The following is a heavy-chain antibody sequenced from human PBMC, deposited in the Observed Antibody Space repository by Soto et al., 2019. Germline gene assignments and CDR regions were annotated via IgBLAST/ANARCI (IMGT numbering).Heavy chain of an antibody. V-gene: IGHV3-48*02. CDR1: GFTFSSYS. D-gene: IGHD3-3*01. Sequence: QPGGSLRLSCAASGFTFSSYSMNWVRQAPGKGLEWVSYISSSSSTIYYADSVKGRFTISRDNAKNSLYLQMNSLRDEDTAVYYCARDSPVRFQEGGYGMDVWGQGTTVTVSS. J-gene: IGHJ6*02. CDR2: ISSSSSTI. CDR3: ARDSPVRFQEGGYGMDV.